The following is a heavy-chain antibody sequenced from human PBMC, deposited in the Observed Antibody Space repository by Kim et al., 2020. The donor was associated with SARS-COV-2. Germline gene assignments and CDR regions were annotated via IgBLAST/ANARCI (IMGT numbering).Heavy chain of an antibody. CDR1: GFTFSSYG. V-gene: IGHV3-33*05. CDR3: AREGRITMIVVVIQPSYYYGMDV. Sequence: GGSLRLSCAASGFTFSSYGMHWVRQAPGKGLEWVAVITYDGSNKYYADSVKGRFTISRDNSKNTLYLQMNSLRGEDTAVYYCAREGRITMIVVVIQPSYYYGMDVWGQGTTVTVSS. D-gene: IGHD3-22*01. CDR2: ITYDGSNK. J-gene: IGHJ6*02.